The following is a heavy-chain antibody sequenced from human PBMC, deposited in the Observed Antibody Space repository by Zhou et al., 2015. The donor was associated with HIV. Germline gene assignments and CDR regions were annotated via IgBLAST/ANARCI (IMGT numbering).Heavy chain of an antibody. CDR2: MNTNGGQT. V-gene: IGHV1-8*01. CDR3: TSTGPQHDFWSGFWVY. D-gene: IGHD3-3*01. Sequence: QVQLVQSGAEVKKPGASVRVSCKASGYTFTSYDINWMRQATGQRPEWMGWMNTNGGQTGYAQKFQGRVTMTRDTSINTAYMELSGLTSEDTAIYYCTSTGPQHDFWSGFWVYWGQGTLVTVSS. J-gene: IGHJ4*02. CDR1: GYTFTSYD.